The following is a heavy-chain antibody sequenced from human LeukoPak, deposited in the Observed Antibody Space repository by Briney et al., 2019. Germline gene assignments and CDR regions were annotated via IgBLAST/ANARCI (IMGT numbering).Heavy chain of an antibody. CDR1: GYTFTNNA. V-gene: IGHV7-4-1*02. J-gene: IGHJ4*02. D-gene: IGHD5-18*01. CDR2: INTNTGNP. CDR3: GRDPKLGIRGYTYGYIDH. Sequence: ASVKVSCKTSGYTFTNNAINWVRQAPGQGLEWMGWINTNTGNPSYAQGFFTGRYVFSLDTSASTAYLQINGLKADDTAVYYCGRDPKLGIRGYTYGYIDHWGQGTLLSVAS.